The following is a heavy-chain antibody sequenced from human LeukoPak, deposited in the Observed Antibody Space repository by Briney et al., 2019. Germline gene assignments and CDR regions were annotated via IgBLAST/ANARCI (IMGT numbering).Heavy chain of an antibody. CDR1: GFTFSSYG. CDR3: AKGGAGHYYGMDV. D-gene: IGHD3-16*01. CDR2: ISGSGTST. Sequence: GGSLRLSCAASGFTFSSYGMSWVRQAPGKGLEWVSAISGSGTSTYYADSVKGRFTISRDDSKNTLSLQMNSLRAEDTAVYYCAKGGAGHYYGMDVWGQGTTVTVS. V-gene: IGHV3-23*01. J-gene: IGHJ6*02.